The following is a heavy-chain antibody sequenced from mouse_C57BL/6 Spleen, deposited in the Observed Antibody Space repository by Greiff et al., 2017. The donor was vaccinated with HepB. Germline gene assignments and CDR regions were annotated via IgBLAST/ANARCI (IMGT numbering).Heavy chain of an antibody. CDR2: INPNYGTT. J-gene: IGHJ1*03. D-gene: IGHD1-1*01. CDR1: GYSFTDYN. V-gene: IGHV1-39*01. CDR3: ARPGYYGSSYDWYFDV. Sequence: EVKLVESGPELVKPGASVKISCKASGYSFTDYNMNWVKQSNGKSLEWIGVINPNYGTTSYNQKFKGKATLTVDQSSSTAYMQLNSLTSEDSAVYYCARPGYYGSSYDWYFDVWGTGTTVTVSS.